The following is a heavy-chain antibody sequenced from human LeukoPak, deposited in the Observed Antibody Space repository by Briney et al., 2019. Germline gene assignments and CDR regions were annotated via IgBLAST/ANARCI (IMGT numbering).Heavy chain of an antibody. Sequence: ASVKVSCKASGYTFTGYYMHGVRQAPGQGLEWMGIIDPNGGSTSYAQKFQGRVTMTRDTSTSTVYMELSRLRSEDTAVYYCARDQGGGDGYSYFDYWGQGTLVTVSS. J-gene: IGHJ4*02. CDR2: IDPNGGST. D-gene: IGHD3-16*01. V-gene: IGHV1-46*01. CDR3: ARDQGGGDGYSYFDY. CDR1: GYTFTGYY.